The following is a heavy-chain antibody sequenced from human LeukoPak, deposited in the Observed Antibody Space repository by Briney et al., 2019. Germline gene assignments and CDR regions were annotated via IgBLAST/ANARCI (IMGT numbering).Heavy chain of an antibody. CDR3: ARDCDGYDSSSYDNPGPFDY. J-gene: IGHJ4*02. CDR2: INWNGGST. CDR1: GFTFDDYG. Sequence: PGGSLRLSCAASGFTFDDYGMSWVRQAPGKGLEWVSGINWNGGSTGYADSVKGRFTISRDNAKNSLYLQMNSLRAEDTALYYCARDCDGYDSSSYDNPGPFDYWGQGTLVTVSS. D-gene: IGHD3-22*01. V-gene: IGHV3-20*04.